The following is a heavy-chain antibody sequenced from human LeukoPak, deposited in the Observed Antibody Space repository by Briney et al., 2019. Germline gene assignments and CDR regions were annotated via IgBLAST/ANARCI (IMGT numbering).Heavy chain of an antibody. CDR3: AGDPRIYYYDSSGGFDY. Sequence: SETLSLTCTVSGGSISSSSYYWGWIRQPPGKGLEWIGSIYYSGSTYYNPSLRSRVTISVDTSKNQFSLKLSSVTAADTAVYYCAGDPRIYYYDSSGGFDYWGQGTLVTVSS. CDR2: IYYSGST. CDR1: GGSISSSSYY. V-gene: IGHV4-39*07. J-gene: IGHJ4*02. D-gene: IGHD3-22*01.